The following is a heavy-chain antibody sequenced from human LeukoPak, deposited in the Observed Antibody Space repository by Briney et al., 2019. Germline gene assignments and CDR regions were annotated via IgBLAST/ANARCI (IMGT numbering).Heavy chain of an antibody. CDR2: IYYSGST. J-gene: IGHJ3*02. CDR1: GGSISSGGYY. D-gene: IGHD3-22*01. V-gene: IGHV4-31*03. Sequence: NPSETLSLTCTVSGGSISSGGYYWSWIRQHPGKGLEWIGYIYYSGSTYYNPSLKSRVTISVDTSKNQFSLKPSSVTAADTAVYYCARASITMIVVDAFDIWGQGTMVTVSS. CDR3: ARASITMIVVDAFDI.